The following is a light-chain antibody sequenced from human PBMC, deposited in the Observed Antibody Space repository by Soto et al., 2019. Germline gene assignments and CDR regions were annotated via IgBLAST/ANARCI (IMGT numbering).Light chain of an antibody. Sequence: QSVLTQPPSVSESPRQRVTISCSGSSSNIGNNAVNWYHQDPGKAPQLLIYYDDLLPSGVSDRFSGSKSGTSASLAISGLQSEDEADYYCAPWDNSLNGPVFGGGTKVTVL. CDR2: YDD. J-gene: IGLJ2*01. CDR3: APWDNSLNGPV. CDR1: SSNIGNNA. V-gene: IGLV1-36*01.